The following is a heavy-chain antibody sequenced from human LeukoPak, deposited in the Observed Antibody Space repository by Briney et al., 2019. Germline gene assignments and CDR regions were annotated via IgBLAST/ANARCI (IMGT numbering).Heavy chain of an antibody. CDR3: ARGVGIPDPRYFDY. CDR1: GYTFTDYY. Sequence: GASVKVSCKTSGYTFTDYYIHWVRQAPGQGLEWMGRINPESGGTKSAQNFQGGVTMTRDTSVTTAYMELSSLRSDDTAVYYCARGVGIPDPRYFDYXGQGTLVTVSS. J-gene: IGHJ4*02. CDR2: INPESGGT. V-gene: IGHV1-2*06.